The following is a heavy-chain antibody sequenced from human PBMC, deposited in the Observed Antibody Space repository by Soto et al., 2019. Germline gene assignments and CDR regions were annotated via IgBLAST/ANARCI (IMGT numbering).Heavy chain of an antibody. V-gene: IGHV3-33*01. Sequence: QVQLVESWGGVVQPGRSLRLSCAASGFTFSNYGMHWVRQAPGKGLEWVAFIWYDGGNKYYAESVKGRFTISRDNSKNTLYLQMNSLRAEDTAVYYCARDGDVNTGFGKDYWGQGTLVTVSS. CDR1: GFTFSNYG. CDR3: ARDGDVNTGFGKDY. J-gene: IGHJ4*02. D-gene: IGHD3-16*01. CDR2: IWYDGGNK.